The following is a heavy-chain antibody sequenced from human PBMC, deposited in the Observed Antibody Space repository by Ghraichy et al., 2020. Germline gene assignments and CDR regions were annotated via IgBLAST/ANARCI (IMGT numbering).Heavy chain of an antibody. CDR2: IEYDGGKV. J-gene: IGHJ6*02. V-gene: IGHV3-33*08. CDR1: GFSFNKYA. D-gene: IGHD4-11*01. Sequence: GESLNLSCEASGFSFNKYAMHWVRQAPGKGLEWVAVIEYDGGKVSYAESVKGRCNISSDNSKKVVILQMNSLKGEDTAGYYCERDGDDVTVTFYGMDGWGQGTTVTV. CDR3: ERDGDDVTVTFYGMDG.